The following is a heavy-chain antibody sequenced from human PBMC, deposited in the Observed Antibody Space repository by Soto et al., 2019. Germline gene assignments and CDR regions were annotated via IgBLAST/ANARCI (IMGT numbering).Heavy chain of an antibody. CDR1: GYTFTSHW. D-gene: IGHD6-25*01. CDR2: IYPGDSDT. J-gene: IGHJ3*02. CDR3: ARPSRLGDASAI. V-gene: IGHV5-51*01. Sequence: VQLVQSRAEVKKPGESLKISCKGSGYTFTSHWIGWVRQMPGKGLEWMGIIYPGDSDTRYSPSFQGQVTISADKSIGTAYLQWSSLQASDIAMYYCARPSRLGDASAILGRGTMVIVSS.